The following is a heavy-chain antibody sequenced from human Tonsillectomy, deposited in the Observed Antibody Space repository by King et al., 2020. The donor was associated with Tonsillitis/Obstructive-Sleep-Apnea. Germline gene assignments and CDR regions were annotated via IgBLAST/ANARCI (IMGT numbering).Heavy chain of an antibody. CDR3: ARDLCGGDCYFGWFDP. Sequence: VQLVESGAEVKKPGSSVTVSCKASGGTFSSYAISWVRQAPGQGLEWMGGIIPIFGTANYAQKFQGRVTITADESTSTAYMELSSLRSEDTAVYYCARDLCGGDCYFGWFDPWGQGTLVTVSS. CDR2: IIPIFGTA. J-gene: IGHJ5*02. CDR1: GGTFSSYA. D-gene: IGHD2-21*01. V-gene: IGHV1-69*01.